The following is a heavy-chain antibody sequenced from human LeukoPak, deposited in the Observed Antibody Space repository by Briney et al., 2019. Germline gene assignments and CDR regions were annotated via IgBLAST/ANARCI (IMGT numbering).Heavy chain of an antibody. CDR2: FYYSGST. CDR1: GGSISSSNYY. Sequence: SETLSLTCTVSGGSISSSNYYWGWIRQPPGKGLEWIGSFYYSGSTYYNPSLKSRVTISVDTSKNQFSLILSSVTAADTAVYYCARLISGYDWGPDCYFDYWGQGTLVSVSS. CDR3: ARLISGYDWGPDCYFDY. D-gene: IGHD5-12*01. J-gene: IGHJ4*02. V-gene: IGHV4-39*01.